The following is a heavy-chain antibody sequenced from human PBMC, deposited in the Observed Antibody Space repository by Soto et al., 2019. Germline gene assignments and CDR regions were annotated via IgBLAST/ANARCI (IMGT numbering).Heavy chain of an antibody. V-gene: IGHV1-2*04. CDR3: ARDGYYGSGSYPDYYMDV. J-gene: IGHJ6*03. Sequence: ASVKVSCKASGYTFTGYYMHWVRQAPGQGLEWMGWINPNSGGTNYAQKFQGWVTMTRDTSISTAYMELSRLRSDDTAVYYCARDGYYGSGSYPDYYMDVWGKGTTVTVSS. CDR2: INPNSGGT. CDR1: GYTFTGYY. D-gene: IGHD3-10*01.